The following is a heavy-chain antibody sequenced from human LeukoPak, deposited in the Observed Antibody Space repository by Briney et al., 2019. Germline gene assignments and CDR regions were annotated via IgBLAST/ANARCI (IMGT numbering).Heavy chain of an antibody. Sequence: ASVKVSCKASGYTFTSYYMHWVRQAPGQGLEWMGIINPSGGSTSYAQKLQGRVTMTWDTSTSTVYMELSSLRSEDTAVYYCARGTLAIFGVVHAPLFDYWGQGTLVTVSS. CDR2: INPSGGST. D-gene: IGHD3-3*01. CDR3: ARGTLAIFGVVHAPLFDY. J-gene: IGHJ4*02. CDR1: GYTFTSYY. V-gene: IGHV1-46*01.